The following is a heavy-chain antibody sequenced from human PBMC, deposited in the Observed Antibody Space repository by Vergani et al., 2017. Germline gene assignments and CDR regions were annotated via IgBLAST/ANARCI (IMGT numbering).Heavy chain of an antibody. Sequence: QVQLQESGPGLVKPSGTLSLTCAVSGGSISRSNWWSWVRQPPGKGLEGIGEIYHSGSTIYNQSLKSRVTISVDNSKNQFSLKLSSVTAADTAVYYCARTTLSGSSSSXFDYWGQGTLVTVSS. J-gene: IGHJ4*02. V-gene: IGHV4-4*02. CDR3: ARTTLSGSSSSXFDY. D-gene: IGHD6-13*01. CDR2: IYHSGST. CDR1: GGSISRSNW.